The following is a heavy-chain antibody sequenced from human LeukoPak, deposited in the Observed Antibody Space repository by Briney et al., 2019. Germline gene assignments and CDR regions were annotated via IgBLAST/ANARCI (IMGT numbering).Heavy chain of an antibody. CDR3: ARVYYYDSSGSPNWYDP. D-gene: IGHD3-22*01. V-gene: IGHV1-8*01. CDR2: MNPNSGNT. J-gene: IGHJ5*02. CDR1: GYTSTNYD. Sequence: GASVKVSCKASGYTSTNYDINWVRQATGQGLEWMGWMNPNSGNTGYAQKFQGRVTMTRNTSIGTAYMELSSLRSEDTAVYYCARVYYYDSSGSPNWYDPWGQGTLVTVSS.